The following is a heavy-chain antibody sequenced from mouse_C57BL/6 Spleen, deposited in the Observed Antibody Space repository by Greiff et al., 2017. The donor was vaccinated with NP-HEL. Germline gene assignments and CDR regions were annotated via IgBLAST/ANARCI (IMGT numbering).Heavy chain of an antibody. D-gene: IGHD3-1*01. CDR2: ISDGGSYT. V-gene: IGHV5-4*01. Sequence: EVMLVESGGGLVKPGGSLKLSCAASGFTFSSYAMSWVRQTPEKSLEWVATISDGGSYTYYPDNVKGRFTISRDNAKNNLYLQMSHLKSEDTAMYYCARDWAWYFDVWGTGTTVTVSS. CDR3: ARDWAWYFDV. CDR1: GFTFSSYA. J-gene: IGHJ1*03.